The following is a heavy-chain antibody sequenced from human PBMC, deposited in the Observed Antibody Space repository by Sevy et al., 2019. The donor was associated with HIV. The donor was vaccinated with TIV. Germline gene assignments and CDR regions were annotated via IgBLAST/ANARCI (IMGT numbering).Heavy chain of an antibody. CDR3: ARGPDILTGYAFDI. V-gene: IGHV3-13*01. J-gene: IGHJ3*02. Sequence: GGSLRLSCAASGFTFSSYDMHWVRQATGKGLEWVSAIGTAGDTYYPGSVKGRFTISRENAKNSLYLKMNSLRAGDTAVYYCARGPDILTGYAFDIWGQGTMVTVSS. CDR1: GFTFSSYD. CDR2: IGTAGDT. D-gene: IGHD3-9*01.